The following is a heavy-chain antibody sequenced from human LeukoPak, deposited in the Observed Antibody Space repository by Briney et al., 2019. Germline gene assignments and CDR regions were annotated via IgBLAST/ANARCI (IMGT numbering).Heavy chain of an antibody. J-gene: IGHJ4*02. CDR3: TTSWPKVREGDQ. Sequence: GGSLRLSCAASGFTFSLYAMRWVRQAPGKGLEWLAEIGAGGDGAYHADSVKGRFTISRDNSKNTLLLQMNSLRAEDTAVYYCTTSWPKVREGDQWGQGTLVTVSS. D-gene: IGHD3-16*01. CDR1: GFTFSLYA. V-gene: IGHV3-23*01. CDR2: IGAGGDGA.